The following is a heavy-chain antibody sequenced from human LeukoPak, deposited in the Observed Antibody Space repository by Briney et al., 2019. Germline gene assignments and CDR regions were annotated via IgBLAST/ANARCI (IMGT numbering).Heavy chain of an antibody. CDR1: GFMFSSFE. Sequence: PGGSLRLSCAASGFMFSSFEMNWVRQAPGKGLEWVSYISSSGSTIYYADSVKGRFTISRDNAKNSLYLQMNSLRAEDTAVYDCARVVVRGVLFLRYWGQGTLVTVSS. J-gene: IGHJ4*02. CDR3: ARVVVRGVLFLRY. V-gene: IGHV3-48*03. CDR2: ISSSGSTI. D-gene: IGHD3-10*01.